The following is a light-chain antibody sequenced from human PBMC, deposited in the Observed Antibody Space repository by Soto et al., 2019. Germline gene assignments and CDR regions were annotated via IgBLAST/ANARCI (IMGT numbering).Light chain of an antibody. CDR3: HQRSKWPLT. Sequence: EIVLTQSPATLSLSPGERATLSCRASQSVRSYLAWYQQKPDQAPRLLIYDASNRATDIPVRFSGSGSGTDFTLTISSLDPEDSAVYYCHQRSKWPLTFGGGTKVEIK. J-gene: IGKJ4*01. V-gene: IGKV3-11*01. CDR1: QSVRSY. CDR2: DAS.